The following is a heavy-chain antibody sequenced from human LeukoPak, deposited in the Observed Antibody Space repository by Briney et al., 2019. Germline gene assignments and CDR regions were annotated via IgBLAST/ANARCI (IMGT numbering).Heavy chain of an antibody. Sequence: ASVKVSCKASGYTFTGYYMHWVRQAPGQGLEWMGWINPNSGNTGYAQKFQGRVTMTRNTSISTAYMELSSLRSEDTAVYYCARGVKYCSGGSCYAYWGQGTLVTVSS. CDR3: ARGVKYCSGGSCYAY. CDR1: GYTFTGYY. V-gene: IGHV1-8*02. CDR2: INPNSGNT. D-gene: IGHD2-15*01. J-gene: IGHJ4*02.